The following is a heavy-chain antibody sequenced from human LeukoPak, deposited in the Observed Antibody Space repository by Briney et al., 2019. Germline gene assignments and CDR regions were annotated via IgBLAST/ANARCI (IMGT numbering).Heavy chain of an antibody. CDR3: AKVWGAAGFFYHLDY. Sequence: ASVKVSCKASGYTFTTFAMNWVRQAPGQGLEWMGWINTDTGNPTYAQGFTGRFVFSLDTSVSTAYLQISNLKTDDTAVYYCAKVWGAAGFFYHLDYWGQGTLVTVSS. CDR1: GYTFTTFA. V-gene: IGHV7-4-1*02. J-gene: IGHJ4*02. D-gene: IGHD6-13*01. CDR2: INTDTGNP.